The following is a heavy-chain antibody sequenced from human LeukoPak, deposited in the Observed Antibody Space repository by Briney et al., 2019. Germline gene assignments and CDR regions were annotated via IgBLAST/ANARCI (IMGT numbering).Heavy chain of an antibody. CDR1: GYTFTNYD. V-gene: IGHV1-8*01. CDR2: MTPNSGNT. J-gene: IGHJ4*02. CDR3: ARNLYGSGTFDF. D-gene: IGHD3-10*01. Sequence: ASVKVSCKASGYTFTNYDIDWVRQATGQGLEWMGWMTPNSGNTGYAQKFQGRITLTRDTSISTAYMELSSLGSEDTAVYYCARNLYGSGTFDFWGQGTLVTVSS.